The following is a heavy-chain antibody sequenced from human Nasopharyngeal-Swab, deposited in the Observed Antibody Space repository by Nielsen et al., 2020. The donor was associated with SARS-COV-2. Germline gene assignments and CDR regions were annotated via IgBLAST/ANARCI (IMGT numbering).Heavy chain of an antibody. V-gene: IGHV3-30*18. CDR3: AKDGGYSSSPYYYYMDV. J-gene: IGHJ6*03. Sequence: SLKISCAASGFTFSSYGMHWFRQPRGKGLEWVAVISYDGSNKYYADSVKGRFTISRDNSKNTLYLQMNSLRAEDTAVYYCAKDGGYSSSPYYYYMDVWGKGTTVTVSS. D-gene: IGHD6-13*01. CDR1: GFTFSSYG. CDR2: ISYDGSNK.